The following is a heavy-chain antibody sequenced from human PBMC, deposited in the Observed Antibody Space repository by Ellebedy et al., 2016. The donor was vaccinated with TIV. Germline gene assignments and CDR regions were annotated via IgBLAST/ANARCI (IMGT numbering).Heavy chain of an antibody. D-gene: IGHD3-22*01. V-gene: IGHV4-4*02. CDR3: ARKLGYDSI. CDR2: IFHSGST. Sequence: SETLSLTXVVSNDSISSNAWWSWVRQSPGKGLEWIGEIFHSGSTHYNPSLKSRVTISLDKSQNQFSLKLTSVTAADTAVYYCARKLGYDSIWGQGTRVTVSS. CDR1: NDSISSNAW. J-gene: IGHJ4*01.